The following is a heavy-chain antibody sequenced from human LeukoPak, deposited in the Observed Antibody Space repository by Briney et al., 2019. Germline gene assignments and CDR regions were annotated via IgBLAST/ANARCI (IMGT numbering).Heavy chain of an antibody. J-gene: IGHJ4*02. CDR2: ISYDGSDK. CDR3: AKDRGSGSYFSDY. V-gene: IGHV3-30*02. CDR1: GFTFSTYG. D-gene: IGHD3-10*01. Sequence: GGSLRLSCAASGFTFSTYGMHWVRQAPGKGLEWVAFISYDGSDKYYAESVKGRFTISRDNSKNTLYLQMDSLRAEDTAMCYCAKDRGSGSYFSDYWGQGTLVTVSS.